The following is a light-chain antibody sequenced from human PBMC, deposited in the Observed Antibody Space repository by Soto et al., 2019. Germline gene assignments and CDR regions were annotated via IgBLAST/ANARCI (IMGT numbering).Light chain of an antibody. V-gene: IGLV2-14*01. J-gene: IGLJ3*02. CDR2: EVS. Sequence: QSALTQPASVSGSPGQSITISCTGTSSDVGGYNYVSWYQQHPGKAPKLMIYEVSNRPSGVSNRFSGSKSGNTASLTISGLQAEDEADYYCQSYDSSLSGYWVFGGGTQLTVL. CDR1: SSDVGGYNY. CDR3: QSYDSSLSGYWV.